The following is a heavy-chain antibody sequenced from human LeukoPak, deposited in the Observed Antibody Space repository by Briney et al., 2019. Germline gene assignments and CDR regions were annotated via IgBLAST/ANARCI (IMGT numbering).Heavy chain of an antibody. V-gene: IGHV3-7*05. D-gene: IGHD1-26*01. CDR3: ATWSNAWEFDY. J-gene: IGHJ4*02. CDR1: GFTFSSSW. CDR2: INEDGSDK. Sequence: GGSLRLSCAASGFTFSSSWMTCVRQAPGKGLEWVAHINEDGSDKYYVDSVTGRFSISRDNTKNSLYLRMSSLRAEDTAVYYCATWSNAWEFDYWGQGTLVSVSS.